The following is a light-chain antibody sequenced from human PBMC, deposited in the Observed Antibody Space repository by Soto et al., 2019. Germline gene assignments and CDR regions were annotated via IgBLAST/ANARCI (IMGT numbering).Light chain of an antibody. V-gene: IGLV1-44*01. CDR3: ASWDDSLNATWV. J-gene: IGLJ3*02. Sequence: QSVLTQPPSVSGTPGQRVTISCSGGRSNIGSNTVNWYRKLPGTAPKVLIYNNNQRPSGVPDRFSGSKSGTSASLAISGLQSEDEADDYCASWDDSLNATWVFGGGTKLTVL. CDR2: NNN. CDR1: RSNIGSNT.